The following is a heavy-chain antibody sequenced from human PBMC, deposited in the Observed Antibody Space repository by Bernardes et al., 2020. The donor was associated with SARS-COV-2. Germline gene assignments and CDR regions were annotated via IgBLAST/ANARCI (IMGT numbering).Heavy chain of an antibody. CDR3: VRPWCSGHCYGAGY. CDR2: ITPDGAVT. CDR1: GFTFSTYS. J-gene: IGHJ4*02. V-gene: IGHV3-7*01. D-gene: IGHD2-21*02. Sequence: GGSLRLSCAASGFTFSTYSMTWVRQVPRKGLEWVAAITPDGAVTYYADSMRGRFTISRDNAKSSLYLQMNSLTAEDTALYYCVRPWCSGHCYGAGYWGQGTQVTVSS.